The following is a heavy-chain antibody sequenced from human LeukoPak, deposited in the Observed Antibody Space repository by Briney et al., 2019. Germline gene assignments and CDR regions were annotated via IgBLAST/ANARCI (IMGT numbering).Heavy chain of an antibody. CDR1: GGSISSYY. J-gene: IGHJ2*01. Sequence: SETLSLTCTVSGGSISSYYWSWIRQPPGKGLEWIGYIYTSGSTNYNPSLKSRVTISVDTSKNQFSLKLSSVTAADTAVYYCAQYNGPDKNHWYFDLWGRGTLVTVSS. CDR2: IYTSGST. CDR3: AQYNGPDKNHWYFDL. D-gene: IGHD1-1*01. V-gene: IGHV4-4*09.